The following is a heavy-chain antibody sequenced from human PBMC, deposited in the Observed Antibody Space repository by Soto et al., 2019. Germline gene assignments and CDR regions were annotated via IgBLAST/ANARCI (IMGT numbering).Heavy chain of an antibody. CDR3: ARGTCRADGCYSWVQWFEP. Sequence: PGGSLILSCPASGFTFSSYSMNWVRQAPGKGLEWVAYITKSSSPIYYADSVKGRFTISRDNAKDSLYLQMNSLRDEDTAVYYCARGTCRADGCYSWVQWFEPWGQGTLVTVSS. CDR2: ITKSSSPI. J-gene: IGHJ5*02. D-gene: IGHD2-15*01. V-gene: IGHV3-48*02. CDR1: GFTFSSYS.